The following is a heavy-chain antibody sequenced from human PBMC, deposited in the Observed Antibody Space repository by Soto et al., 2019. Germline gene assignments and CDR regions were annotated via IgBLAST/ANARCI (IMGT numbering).Heavy chain of an antibody. Sequence: QVQLVQSGAEVKKPGSSVKVSCKASGGTFSSYAISWVRQAPGQGLEWMGGIIPIFGTANYAQKFQGRVTITADESTSTAYMGLSSLRSEDTAVYYCARGGGIVVVPAAIRYYYGMDVWGQGTTVTVSS. V-gene: IGHV1-69*01. D-gene: IGHD2-2*01. CDR1: GGTFSSYA. CDR3: ARGGGIVVVPAAIRYYYGMDV. J-gene: IGHJ6*02. CDR2: IIPIFGTA.